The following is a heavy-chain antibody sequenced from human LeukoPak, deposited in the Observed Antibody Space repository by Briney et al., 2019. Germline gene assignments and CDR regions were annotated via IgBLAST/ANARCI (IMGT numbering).Heavy chain of an antibody. D-gene: IGHD4-11*01. V-gene: IGHV3-23*01. CDR3: AKGEGLTTVTLPFDY. CDR1: GFTFSSYA. J-gene: IGHJ4*02. CDR2: ISGSGGST. Sequence: GGSLRLSCAASGFTFSSYAMSWVRQAPGKGLEWVSAISGSGGSTYYADSVKGRFTISRDNSKNTLYLQMTSLRAEDTAVYYCAKGEGLTTVTLPFDYWGQGTLVTVSS.